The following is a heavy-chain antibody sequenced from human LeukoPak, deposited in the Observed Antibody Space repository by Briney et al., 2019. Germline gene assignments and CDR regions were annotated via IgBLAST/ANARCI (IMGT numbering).Heavy chain of an antibody. CDR3: ARGHSLTFSGYYH. CDR2: IIPIFGTT. V-gene: IGHV1-69*05. J-gene: IGHJ5*02. CDR1: GGTFSSYT. D-gene: IGHD3-22*01. Sequence: ASVKVSCKASGGTFSSYTISWVRQAPGQGLEWMGGIIPIFGTTNYAQKFQGRVTITTDESTSTAYMELSSLRPEDTAVYYCARGHSLTFSGYYHWGQGTLVTVSS.